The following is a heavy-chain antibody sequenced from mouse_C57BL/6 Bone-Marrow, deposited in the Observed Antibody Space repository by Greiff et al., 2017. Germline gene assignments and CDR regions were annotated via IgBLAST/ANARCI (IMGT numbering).Heavy chain of an antibody. CDR1: GYTFTSYW. Sequence: QVQLQQPGAELVKPGASVKLSCKASGYTFTSYWMQWVKKRPGQGLEWIGEIDPSDSYTNYNQKFKGKATLTVDTYSSTAYMQLSSLTSEDSAVYYCARGWDDYWGQGTTLTVSS. J-gene: IGHJ2*01. CDR2: IDPSDSYT. CDR3: ARGWDDY. D-gene: IGHD4-1*01. V-gene: IGHV1-50*01.